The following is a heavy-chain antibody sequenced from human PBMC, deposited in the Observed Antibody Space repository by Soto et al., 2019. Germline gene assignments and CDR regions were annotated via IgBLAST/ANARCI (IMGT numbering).Heavy chain of an antibody. CDR3: ARNSPPFLYGWGAWAV. V-gene: IGHV4-59*08. CDR2: IYYSGTT. Sequence: KRLEWIGYIYYSGTTNYNPSLKSRVTISADTSKNQFSLKLSSLSAAETAVYYCARNSPPFLYGWGAWAVWGHGTTVTVSS. D-gene: IGHD3-10*01. J-gene: IGHJ6*02.